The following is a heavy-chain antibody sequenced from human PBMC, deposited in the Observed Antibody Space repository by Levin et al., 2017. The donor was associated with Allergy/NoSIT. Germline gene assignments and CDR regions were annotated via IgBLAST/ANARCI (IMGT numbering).Heavy chain of an antibody. V-gene: IGHV4-4*02. CDR2: IYHGGSS. Sequence: ASETLSLTCAVSGDSVTNEKWWSWVRQPPGKGLEWIGEIYHGGSSNYNPSLKSRVTISVDTSNNQFSLNLISVTAADTAVYYCVLNWGWGFNYWGQGTLVTVSS. J-gene: IGHJ4*02. D-gene: IGHD7-27*01. CDR1: GDSVTNEKW. CDR3: VLNWGWGFNY.